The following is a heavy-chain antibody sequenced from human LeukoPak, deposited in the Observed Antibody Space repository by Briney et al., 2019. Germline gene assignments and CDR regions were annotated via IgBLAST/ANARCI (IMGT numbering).Heavy chain of an antibody. V-gene: IGHV3-43*01. J-gene: IGHJ4*02. Sequence: GGSLRLSCAASGFTFDDYSMHWVRQAPGRGLEWVSLITWDGGSTDYAHSVKGRFTISRDNSKNSLYMQMNSLRTEDPAFFYFGKDSGGYGYYFDYWGQGTLVTVSS. D-gene: IGHD1-26*01. CDR1: GFTFDDYS. CDR3: GKDSGGYGYYFDY. CDR2: ITWDGGST.